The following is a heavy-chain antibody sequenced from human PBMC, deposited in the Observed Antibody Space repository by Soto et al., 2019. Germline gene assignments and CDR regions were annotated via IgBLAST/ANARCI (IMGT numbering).Heavy chain of an antibody. CDR2: ISAYNGNT. D-gene: IGHD3-22*01. Sequence: QVQLVQSGAEVKKPGASVKVSCKASGYTFTSYGISWVRQAPGQGLEWMGWISAYNGNTNYAQKLQGRVTMTTDTTTRTAYTEMRSMRFDGTAVYYWARGGQDGYYDSRAMVDYWGQGTLVTVSS. CDR1: GYTFTSYG. J-gene: IGHJ4*02. V-gene: IGHV1-18*01. CDR3: ARGGQDGYYDSRAMVDY.